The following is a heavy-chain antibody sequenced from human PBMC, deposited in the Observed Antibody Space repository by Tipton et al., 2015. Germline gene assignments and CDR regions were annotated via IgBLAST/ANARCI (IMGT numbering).Heavy chain of an antibody. D-gene: IGHD2-2*01. J-gene: IGHJ5*02. Sequence: SLRLSCAASKFTFSNFGMHWVRQAPGKGLEWVAIISFDGTNKYYGDSVKGRFTISRDNSKNTLYLQMNSLRADDTAVYSCANAFCSSATCPMHTWGQGTLVTVSS. V-gene: IGHV3-30*18. CDR2: ISFDGTNK. CDR1: KFTFSNFG. CDR3: ANAFCSSATCPMHT.